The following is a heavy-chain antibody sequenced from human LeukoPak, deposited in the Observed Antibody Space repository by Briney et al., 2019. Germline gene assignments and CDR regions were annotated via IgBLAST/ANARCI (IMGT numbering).Heavy chain of an antibody. CDR1: GYAFTNYY. J-gene: IGHJ4*02. CDR2: IDPSSGET. CDR3: ATYPGPAIQGSFDY. D-gene: IGHD5-18*01. V-gene: IGHV1-46*01. Sequence: ASVKVSCKASGYAFTNYYMSWVRQAPGQGPEWMGAIDPSSGETQFAPKLEGRVTVTADTSTRTVYMEMSSLRSDDTAMYYCATYPGPAIQGSFDYWGQGTLVTVSS.